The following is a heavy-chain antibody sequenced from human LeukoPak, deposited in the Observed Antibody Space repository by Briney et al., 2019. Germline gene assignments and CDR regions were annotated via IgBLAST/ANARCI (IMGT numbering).Heavy chain of an antibody. J-gene: IGHJ6*02. V-gene: IGHV1-69*04. D-gene: IGHD2-15*01. CDR1: GGTFSSYA. CDR2: IIPMFDVP. CDR3: ARGVVVTAAQYYYYAMDA. Sequence: SVKVSCKASGGTFSSYAISWVRQAPGQGLEWMGRIIPMFDVPNYAQKFQGRVRITADKSTSTAYMEVSSLTSEDTAVYYCARGVVVTAAQYYYYAMDAWGQGTTVTASS.